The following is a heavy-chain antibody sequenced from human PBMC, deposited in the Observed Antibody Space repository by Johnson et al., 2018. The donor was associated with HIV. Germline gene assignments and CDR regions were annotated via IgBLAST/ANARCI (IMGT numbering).Heavy chain of an antibody. J-gene: IGHJ3*01. CDR1: GFTISGYY. CDR2: INSDGSST. Sequence: VHLVESGGCLVQPGGSLRLSCAASGFTISGYYMSWVRQVPGKGLVWVSRINSDGSSTSYADSVKGRFTISRYNSKNTLYLQMNSLRAEDTAVYYCVRAMQGAFDLWGQGTMVTVS. V-gene: IGHV3-74*02. CDR3: VRAMQGAFDL.